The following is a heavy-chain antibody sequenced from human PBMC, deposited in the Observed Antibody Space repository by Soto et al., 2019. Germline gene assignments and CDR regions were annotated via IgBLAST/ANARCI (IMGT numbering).Heavy chain of an antibody. CDR3: AAIVGRIFEY. J-gene: IGHJ4*02. CDR1: GGSFSSYS. CDR2: INPMSYTT. D-gene: IGHD2-21*01. V-gene: IGHV1-69*06. Sequence: QVQLVQSGADVKKPGSSVKVSCKASGGSFSSYSISWVRQAPGQGLQWMGGINPMSYTTKYAQNFQRRVTITADNSTRTAYMALSSLGSVDTAIYYCAAIVGRIFEYWGPGALLSGSS.